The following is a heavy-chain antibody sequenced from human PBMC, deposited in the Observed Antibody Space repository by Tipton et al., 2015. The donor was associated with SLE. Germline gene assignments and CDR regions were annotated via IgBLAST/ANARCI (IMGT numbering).Heavy chain of an antibody. D-gene: IGHD3-22*01. J-gene: IGHJ4*02. V-gene: IGHV4-30-4*01. CDR1: GGSVSSRDSY. Sequence: TLSLTCTVSGGSVSSRDSYWSWIRQPPGQGLEWIGNIYYSGSTSYNPSLKSRVTISVDTSKNQFSLKLSSLTAADTAVYYCAGTSNYYDSSTDYWGQGTLVTVSS. CDR3: AGTSNYYDSSTDY. CDR2: IYYSGST.